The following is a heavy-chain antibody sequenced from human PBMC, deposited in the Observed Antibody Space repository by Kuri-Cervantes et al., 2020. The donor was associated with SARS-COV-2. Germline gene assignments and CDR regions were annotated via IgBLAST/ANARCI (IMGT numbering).Heavy chain of an antibody. V-gene: IGHV1-2*04. CDR3: ARGMVRGLIQSYYYGMDV. D-gene: IGHD3-10*01. Sequence: ASVKVSCKASGYTFSDYYMYWVRQAPGQGLEWMGWINPNSDGTNYAQKFQGWVTMTRDTSSTGYMELSRLRSDDTAVYYCARGMVRGLIQSYYYGMDVWGQGTTVTVSS. J-gene: IGHJ6*02. CDR1: GYTFSDYY. CDR2: INPNSDGT.